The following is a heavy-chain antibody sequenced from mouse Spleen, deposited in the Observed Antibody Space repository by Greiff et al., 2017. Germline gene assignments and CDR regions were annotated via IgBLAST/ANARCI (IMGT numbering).Heavy chain of an antibody. CDR3: ARQGYYYGSRENYFDY. Sequence: EVKVVESGGGLVKPGGSLKLSCAASGFTFSSYGMSWVRQTPEKRLEWVATISGGGSYTYYPDSVKGRFTISRDNAKNNLYLQMSSLRSEDTALYYCARQGYYYGSRENYFDYWGQGTTLTVSS. J-gene: IGHJ2*01. CDR1: GFTFSSYG. CDR2: ISGGGSYT. D-gene: IGHD1-1*01. V-gene: IGHV5-9-2*01.